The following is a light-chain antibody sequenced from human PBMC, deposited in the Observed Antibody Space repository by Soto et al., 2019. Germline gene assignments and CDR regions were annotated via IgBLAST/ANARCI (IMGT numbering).Light chain of an antibody. CDR3: QQANSFPRT. Sequence: DIQMTQSPSSVSASVGDRVTITCRASQGINSWLAWYQQKPGKAPRLLIFSASNLQSGVPSRFSGSGSGTDFTLTINSLQPEDFATYYCQQANSFPRTFGQGTKVEI. V-gene: IGKV1-12*01. J-gene: IGKJ1*01. CDR1: QGINSW. CDR2: SAS.